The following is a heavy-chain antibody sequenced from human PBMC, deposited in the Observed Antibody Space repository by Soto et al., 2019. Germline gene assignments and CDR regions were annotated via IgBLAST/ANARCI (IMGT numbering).Heavy chain of an antibody. V-gene: IGHV1-2*02. CDR3: ARVHQPRYYDILTGYSTYYYYYGMDV. D-gene: IGHD3-9*01. Sequence: GASVKVSCKASGYTFTGYYMHWVRQAPGQGLEWMGWINPNSGGTNYAQKFQGRVTITRDTSISTAYMELSRLRSDDTAVYYCARVHQPRYYDILTGYSTYYYYYGMDVWGQGTTVTVSS. CDR2: INPNSGGT. CDR1: GYTFTGYY. J-gene: IGHJ6*02.